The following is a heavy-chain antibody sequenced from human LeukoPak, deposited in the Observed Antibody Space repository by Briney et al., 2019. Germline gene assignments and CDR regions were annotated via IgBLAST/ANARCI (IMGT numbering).Heavy chain of an antibody. J-gene: IGHJ4*02. CDR1: GFTFITYW. CDR2: INQDGSGR. V-gene: IGHV3-7*01. CDR3: ARDPDYGDPGPFWDY. D-gene: IGHD4-17*01. Sequence: GSLRLPSVASGFTFITYWMSWVRQAPGKGLEWVANINQDGSGRYHVDSVKGRITISRDNAKNSLYLQMNSLRAEDTAVYYCARDPDYGDPGPFWDYWGQGTLVTVSS.